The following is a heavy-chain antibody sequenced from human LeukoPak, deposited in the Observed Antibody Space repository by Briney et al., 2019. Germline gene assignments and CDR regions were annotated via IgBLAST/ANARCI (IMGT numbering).Heavy chain of an antibody. V-gene: IGHV3-73*01. J-gene: IGHJ4*02. D-gene: IGHD5-12*01. Sequence: TGGSLRLSCAASGFPFSGSAVHWVRQASGKGLEWVGSIRSRANNYATSYGASLKGRFTVSRDDSKNTAYLQMNSLKTEDTAVYYCTRSVDIVADYWGQGTLVTVSS. CDR3: TRSVDIVADY. CDR2: IRSRANNYAT. CDR1: GFPFSGSA.